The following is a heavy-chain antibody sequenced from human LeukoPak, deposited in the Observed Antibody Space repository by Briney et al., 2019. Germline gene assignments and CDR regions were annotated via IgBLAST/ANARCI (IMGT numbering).Heavy chain of an antibody. CDR3: ARSGDIHVLVPYYFDY. V-gene: IGHV4-38-2*02. CDR2: IYYSGST. CDR1: GYSISSGYY. Sequence: SETLSLTCTVSGYSISSGYYWSWIRQPPGKGLEWIGYIYYSGSTNYNPSLKSRVTISVDTSKNQFSLKLSSVTAADTAVYYCARSGDIHVLVPYYFDYWGQGTLVTVSS. D-gene: IGHD3-3*02. J-gene: IGHJ4*02.